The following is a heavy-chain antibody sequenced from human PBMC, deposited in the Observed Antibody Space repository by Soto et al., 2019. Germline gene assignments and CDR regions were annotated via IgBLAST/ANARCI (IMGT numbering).Heavy chain of an antibody. D-gene: IGHD2-2*02. Sequence: QVQLVQSGAEVKEPGASVKVSCKASGYSFTDHYMHWVRQAPGQGLEWMGWINPNSGGTKSAQQFQGRVTMTRDTSTSTAYMELNMLRFDDTAVYYCARGKEIPDYGNFDLWGRGTLVTVSS. CDR3: ARGKEIPDYGNFDL. J-gene: IGHJ2*01. CDR1: GYSFTDHY. V-gene: IGHV1-2*02. CDR2: INPNSGGT.